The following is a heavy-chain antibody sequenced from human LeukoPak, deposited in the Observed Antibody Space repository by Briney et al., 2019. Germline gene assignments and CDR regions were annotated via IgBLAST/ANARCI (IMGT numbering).Heavy chain of an antibody. CDR1: GFTFSSYA. CDR2: ISGSGGST. CDR3: ATKVGGYDILTGYYIFDY. V-gene: IGHV3-23*01. J-gene: IGHJ4*02. D-gene: IGHD3-9*01. Sequence: GGSLRLSCAASGFTFSSYAMSWVRQAPGKGLEWVSAISGSGGSTYYADSVKGRFTISRDNSKNTLCLQMNSLGAEDTAVYYCATKVGGYDILTGYYIFDYWGQETLVTVSS.